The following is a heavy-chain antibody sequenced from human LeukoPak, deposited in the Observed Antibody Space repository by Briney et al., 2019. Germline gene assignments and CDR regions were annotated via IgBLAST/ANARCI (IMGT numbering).Heavy chain of an antibody. Sequence: SQTLSLTCTVSGGSISSGDYYWSWIRQPPGKGLEWIGYIYYSGSTYYNPSLKSRVTISVDTSKNQFSLKLSSVTAADTAVYYCARVCSSTSCYTASGDYYGMDVWGQGTTVTVS. D-gene: IGHD2-2*02. CDR3: ARVCSSTSCYTASGDYYGMDV. J-gene: IGHJ6*02. CDR1: GGSISSGDYY. CDR2: IYYSGST. V-gene: IGHV4-30-4*01.